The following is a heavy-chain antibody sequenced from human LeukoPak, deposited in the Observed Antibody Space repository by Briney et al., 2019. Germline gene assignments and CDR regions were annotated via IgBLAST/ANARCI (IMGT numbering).Heavy chain of an antibody. CDR3: AKGGGYYTDNWFDP. Sequence: GGSLRLSCAASGFIFSSYAMSWVRQAPGKGLEWVSAISGSGGSTYYADSVKGRFTISRDNSKNTLYLQMNSLRAEDTAVYYCAKGGGYYTDNWFDPWGQGTLVTVSS. V-gene: IGHV3-23*01. J-gene: IGHJ5*02. CDR1: GFIFSSYA. D-gene: IGHD3-3*01. CDR2: ISGSGGST.